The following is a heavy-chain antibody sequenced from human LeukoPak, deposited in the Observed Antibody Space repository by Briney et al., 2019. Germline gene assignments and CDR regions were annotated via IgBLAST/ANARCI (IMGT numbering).Heavy chain of an antibody. V-gene: IGHV3-30*02. D-gene: IGHD1-26*01. Sequence: GGSLRLSCAASGFTFSSYGMHWVRQAPGKGLGWVAVIRYDGSNKYYADSVKGRFTISRDNSKNTLYLQMNSLRAEDTAVYYCAKQPPWGIVGATPPNWGQGTLVTVSS. CDR1: GFTFSSYG. CDR3: AKQPPWGIVGATPPN. CDR2: IRYDGSNK. J-gene: IGHJ4*02.